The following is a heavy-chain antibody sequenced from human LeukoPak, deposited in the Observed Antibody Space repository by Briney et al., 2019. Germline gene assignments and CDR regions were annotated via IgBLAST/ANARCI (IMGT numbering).Heavy chain of an antibody. Sequence: GGSLRLSCTASELSISHYAMSWVSQAPGKGLEWVSADTSSTTSTYYASSVRGRFTISRDNSMNTLYLQMNSLRADDTAVYYCSKAPLGACAGAVCYYLDVWGKGTTVIVSS. D-gene: IGHD2-8*02. CDR1: ELSISHYA. V-gene: IGHV3-23*01. CDR2: DTSSTTST. J-gene: IGHJ6*03. CDR3: SKAPLGACAGAVCYYLDV.